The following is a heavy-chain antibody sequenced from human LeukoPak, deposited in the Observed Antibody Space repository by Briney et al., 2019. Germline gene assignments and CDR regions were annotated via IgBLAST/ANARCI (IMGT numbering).Heavy chain of an antibody. CDR2: ISACNGNT. CDR3: ARESVACGGDCYSNWFDP. V-gene: IGHV1-18*01. Sequence: ASVKVSCKASGYTFTSYGISWVRQAPGQGLEWMGWISACNGNTNYAQKLQGRVTMTTDTSTSTAYMELRSLRSDDTAVYYCARESVACGGDCYSNWFDPWGQGTLVTVSS. J-gene: IGHJ5*02. D-gene: IGHD2-21*02. CDR1: GYTFTSYG.